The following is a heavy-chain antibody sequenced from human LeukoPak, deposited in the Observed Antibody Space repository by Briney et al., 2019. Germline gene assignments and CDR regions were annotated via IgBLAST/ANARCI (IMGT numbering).Heavy chain of an antibody. CDR3: ARSYYDFWSAKWSYFDY. Sequence: PGGSLRLSCAASGFTFDDYAMHWVRQAPGKGLVWVSRINTDGSSTSYADSVKGRFTISRDNAKNTLCLQMNSLRAEDTAVYYCARSYYDFWSAKWSYFDYWGQGTLVTVSS. V-gene: IGHV3-74*01. J-gene: IGHJ4*02. CDR2: INTDGSST. CDR1: GFTFDDYA. D-gene: IGHD3-3*01.